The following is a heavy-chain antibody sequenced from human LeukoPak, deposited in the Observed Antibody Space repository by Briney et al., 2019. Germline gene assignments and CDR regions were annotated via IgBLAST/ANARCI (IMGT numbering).Heavy chain of an antibody. J-gene: IGHJ5*02. V-gene: IGHV4-39*01. D-gene: IGHD7-27*01. CDR3: ARHVRDWGSDWLDP. CDR1: GASISSSSYY. Sequence: SETLSLTCTVSGASISSSSYYWGWIRQPPGKGLEWIGSFHRSGVTYYNPSLKSRVTISVDTSKNHFSLKLNSVTAADTAVYYCARHVRDWGSDWLDPWGQGTLVTVSS. CDR2: FHRSGVT.